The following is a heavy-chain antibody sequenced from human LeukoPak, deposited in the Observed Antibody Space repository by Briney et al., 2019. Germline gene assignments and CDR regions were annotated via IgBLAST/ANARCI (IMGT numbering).Heavy chain of an antibody. V-gene: IGHV4-39*01. Sequence: KPSETLSLTCTVSGGSISSSSYYWGWIRQPPGKGLEWIGSIYYSGSTYYNPSLKSRVTISVDTSKNQFSLKLSSVTAADTAVYYCASDSYSSEYFQHWGQGTLVTVSS. CDR2: IYYSGST. CDR1: GGSISSSSYY. J-gene: IGHJ1*01. D-gene: IGHD2-15*01. CDR3: ASDSYSSEYFQH.